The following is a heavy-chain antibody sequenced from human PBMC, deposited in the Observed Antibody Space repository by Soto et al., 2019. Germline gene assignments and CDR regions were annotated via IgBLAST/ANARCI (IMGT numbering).Heavy chain of an antibody. V-gene: IGHV3-30*18. CDR2: ISYDGSNK. J-gene: IGHJ4*02. Sequence: GGSLRLSCAASGFTFSSYGMHWVRQAPGKGLEWVAVISYDGSNKYYADSVKGRFTISRDNSKNTLYLQMNSLRAEDTAVYYCAKDRPFFDYWGQGTLVTVSS. CDR3: AKDRPFFDY. CDR1: GFTFSSYG. D-gene: IGHD6-6*01.